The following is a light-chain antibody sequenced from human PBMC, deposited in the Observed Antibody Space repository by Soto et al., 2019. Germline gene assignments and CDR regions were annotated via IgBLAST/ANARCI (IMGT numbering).Light chain of an antibody. Sequence: DIQMTQSPTSLSASVGDRVTITCRASQGIRNFVAWYQQKPGKAPKLLIYAASTLQSGVPSRFSGSGPGTDLPLTINSLQPEDVATCSCQKYSSVPVFGPGTKVEIK. J-gene: IGKJ3*01. V-gene: IGKV1-27*01. CDR2: AAS. CDR1: QGIRNF. CDR3: QKYSSVPV.